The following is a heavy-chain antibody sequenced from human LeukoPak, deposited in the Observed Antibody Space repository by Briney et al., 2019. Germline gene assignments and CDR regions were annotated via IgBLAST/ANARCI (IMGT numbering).Heavy chain of an antibody. D-gene: IGHD5-12*01. CDR1: GFTFGDSA. Sequence: GRSLRLSCTTSGFTFGDSALNWFRQAPGKGLEWVSAISGSGGSTYYADSVKGRFTISRDNSKNTLYLQMSSLRAEDTAVYYCAKPLRGYDAFDIWGQGTMVTVSS. CDR2: ISGSGGST. V-gene: IGHV3-23*01. CDR3: AKPLRGYDAFDI. J-gene: IGHJ3*02.